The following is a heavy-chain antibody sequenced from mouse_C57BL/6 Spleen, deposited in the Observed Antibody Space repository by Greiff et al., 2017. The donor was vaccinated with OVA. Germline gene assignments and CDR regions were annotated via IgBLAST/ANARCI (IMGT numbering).Heavy chain of an antibody. D-gene: IGHD1-1*01. V-gene: IGHV2-5*01. Sequence: VQLQESGPGLVQPSQSLSITCTVSGFSLTSYGVHWVRQSPGKGLEWLGVIWRGGSTDYNAAFMSRLSITKDNSKSQVFFKMNSLQADDTAIYYCATSITTVVPSFAYWGQGTLVTVSA. J-gene: IGHJ3*01. CDR3: ATSITTVVPSFAY. CDR1: GFSLTSYG. CDR2: IWRGGST.